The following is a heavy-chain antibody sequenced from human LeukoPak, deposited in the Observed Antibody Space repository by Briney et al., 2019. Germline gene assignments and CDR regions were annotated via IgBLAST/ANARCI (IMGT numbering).Heavy chain of an antibody. CDR3: ARESWFGELFRFDP. CDR2: IYYSGST. Sequence: PSETLSLTCTVSGGSISSYYWSWIRQPPGKGLEWIGYIYYSGSTNYNPSLKSRVTISVDTSKNQFSLKLSSVTAADTAVYYCARESWFGELFRFDPWGQGTLATVSS. V-gene: IGHV4-59*01. CDR1: GGSISSYY. D-gene: IGHD3-10*01. J-gene: IGHJ5*02.